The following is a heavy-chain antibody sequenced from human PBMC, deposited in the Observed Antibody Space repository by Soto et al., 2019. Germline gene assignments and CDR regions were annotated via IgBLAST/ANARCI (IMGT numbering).Heavy chain of an antibody. CDR1: GGSISGFY. D-gene: IGHD6-19*01. CDR2: VNDRGNT. CDR3: ARDFPTAGYGSGWYDY. V-gene: IGHV4-59*01. Sequence: QVQLQESGPGLVKPSETLSLTCTVSGGSISGFYWSWIRQPPGKGLEWIGYVNDRGNTNYNPSLKSRVTISVDTSKNQFSLKLSSVTAADTALYYCARDFPTAGYGSGWYDYWGQGTLVTVSS. J-gene: IGHJ4*02.